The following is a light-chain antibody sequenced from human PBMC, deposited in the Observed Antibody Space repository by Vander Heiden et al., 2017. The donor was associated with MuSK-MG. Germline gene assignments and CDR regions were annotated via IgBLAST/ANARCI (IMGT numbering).Light chain of an antibody. CDR1: SSNIGSNT. Sequence: QSVLTQPPSASGTPGPGVTISCSGSSSNIGSNTVNWYQQLPGTAPNLLIYSNNQRPSGVPDRFSGSKSGTSASLAISGLQSEDEADYYCAAWDDSLNGPWVFGGGTKLTVL. CDR3: AAWDDSLNGPWV. J-gene: IGLJ3*02. CDR2: SNN. V-gene: IGLV1-44*01.